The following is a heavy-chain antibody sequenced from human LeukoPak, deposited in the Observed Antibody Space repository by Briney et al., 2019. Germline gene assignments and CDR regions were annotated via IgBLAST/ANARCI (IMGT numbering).Heavy chain of an antibody. CDR2: ISGSGGST. J-gene: IGHJ5*02. CDR3: ARDSGSYYVWFDP. D-gene: IGHD1-26*01. Sequence: GGSLRLSCAASGFTFSSFAMSWVRQAPGKGLEWVSAISGSGGSTYYADSVKGRFTISRDNSKNTLYLQMNSLRAEDTAVYYCARDSGSYYVWFDPWGQGTLVTVSS. V-gene: IGHV3-23*01. CDR1: GFTFSSFA.